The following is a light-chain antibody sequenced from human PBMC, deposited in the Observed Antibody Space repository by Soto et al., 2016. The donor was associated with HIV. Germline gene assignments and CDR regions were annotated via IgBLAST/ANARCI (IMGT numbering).Light chain of an antibody. J-gene: IGKJ1*01. CDR2: GAA. CDR3: LHYNSYPWT. CDR1: QNINIY. Sequence: DIQMTQSPSSLSGSIGDRVNITCRASQNINIYLNWYQQKPGTAPKLLIYGAASLQSGVPPRFTGSGSGTEFTLTISSLQPDDFATYYCLHYNSYPWTFGQGTKVEIK. V-gene: IGKV1-17*01.